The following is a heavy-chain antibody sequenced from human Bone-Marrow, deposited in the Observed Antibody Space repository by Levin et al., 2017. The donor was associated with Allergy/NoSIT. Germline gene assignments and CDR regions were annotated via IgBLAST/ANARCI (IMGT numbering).Heavy chain of an antibody. Sequence: GGSLRLSCLASGFTFNDYGMHWVRQAPGRGLEWVAVVADDGVNKYYASSLKGRFTVSRDNSKNTLYLDMNSLRPEDTAVYFCARDQWLRESYYFDYWGQGTLVTVSS. CDR3: ARDQWLRESYYFDY. V-gene: IGHV3-30*03. CDR1: GFTFNDYG. CDR2: VADDGVNK. D-gene: IGHD5-12*01. J-gene: IGHJ4*02.